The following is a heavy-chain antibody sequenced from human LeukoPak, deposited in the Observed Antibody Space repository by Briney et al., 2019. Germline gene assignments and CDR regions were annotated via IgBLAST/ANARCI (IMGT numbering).Heavy chain of an antibody. Sequence: SETLSLTCAVYGGSFSGYYWSWIRQPPGKGLEWIGEINHSGSTNYNPSLMSRVTISVDTSKNQFSLKLSSVTAADTAVYYCARRGYSSSWRDYWGQGTLVTVSS. CDR3: ARRGYSSSWRDY. V-gene: IGHV4-34*01. J-gene: IGHJ4*02. D-gene: IGHD6-13*01. CDR1: GGSFSGYY. CDR2: INHSGST.